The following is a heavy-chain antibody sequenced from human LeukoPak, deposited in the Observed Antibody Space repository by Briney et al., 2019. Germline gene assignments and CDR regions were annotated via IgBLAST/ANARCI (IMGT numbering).Heavy chain of an antibody. D-gene: IGHD3-10*01. J-gene: IGHJ3*02. CDR2: INPNSGGT. V-gene: IGHV1-2*02. Sequence: ASVKVSCKASGYTFTGYYMHWVRQAPGQGLEWMGWINPNSGGTNYAQKFQGRVTMARGTSISTAYMELSRLRSDDTAVYYCATVSGYYGSGSYYKLWSAFGIWGQGTMVTVSS. CDR3: ATVSGYYGSGSYYKLWSAFGI. CDR1: GYTFTGYY.